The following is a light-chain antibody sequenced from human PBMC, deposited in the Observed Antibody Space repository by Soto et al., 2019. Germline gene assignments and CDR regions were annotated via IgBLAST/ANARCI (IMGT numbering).Light chain of an antibody. V-gene: IGKV3-15*01. CDR1: ESDGSN. Sequence: EIVMTQSPATLSVSPGERATLSCRASESDGSNLAWYQQKPGQAARVLIYGASTRATGIPARFSGSGSGTEFTLTISSLQSEDFADYYCQHYNDWRWTFGQGTKVEIK. CDR2: GAS. CDR3: QHYNDWRWT. J-gene: IGKJ1*01.